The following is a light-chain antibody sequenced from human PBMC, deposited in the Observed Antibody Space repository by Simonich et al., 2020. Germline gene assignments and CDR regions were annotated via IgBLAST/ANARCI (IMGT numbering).Light chain of an antibody. V-gene: IGKV4-1*01. Sequence: DIVMTQSPDFLAVSLGERATINCKSSQSVLYSSNNKNYLAWYQQKPGQPPKLLIYWASTRESGVPDRFSCSGSGTDFTLTISSLQAEDVAVYYCQQYYSTPWTFGQGTKVEIK. J-gene: IGKJ1*01. CDR3: QQYYSTPWT. CDR1: QSVLYSSNNKNY. CDR2: WAS.